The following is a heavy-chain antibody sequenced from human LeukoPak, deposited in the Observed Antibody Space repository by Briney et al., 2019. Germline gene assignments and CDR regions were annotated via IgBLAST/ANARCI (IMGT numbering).Heavy chain of an antibody. CDR3: ARAPGTTLHYGGLDV. CDR1: GFTVSSNY. J-gene: IGHJ6*02. D-gene: IGHD4-17*01. CDR2: IYFDSST. Sequence: GSLRLSCAASGFTVSSNYMTWVRQAPGKGLEWVSVIYFDSSTYYADSVKGRFTISREDSKNTLFLQMSYLRVEDTAVYYCARAPGTTLHYGGLDVWGQGTTVTVSS. V-gene: IGHV3-66*01.